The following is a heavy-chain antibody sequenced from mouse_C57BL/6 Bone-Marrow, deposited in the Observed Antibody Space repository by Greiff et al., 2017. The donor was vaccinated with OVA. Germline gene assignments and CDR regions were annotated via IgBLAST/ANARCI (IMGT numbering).Heavy chain of an antibody. Sequence: VHVKQSVAELVRPGASVKLSCTASGFTIKNTYMHWVKQRPEQGLEWIGRIDPANGNTKYAPKFQGKATITADTSSNTAYLQLSSLTSEDTAIYYCASSSHFDYWGQGTTLTVSS. D-gene: IGHD6-2*01. V-gene: IGHV14-3*01. CDR1: GFTIKNTY. CDR3: ASSSHFDY. J-gene: IGHJ2*01. CDR2: IDPANGNT.